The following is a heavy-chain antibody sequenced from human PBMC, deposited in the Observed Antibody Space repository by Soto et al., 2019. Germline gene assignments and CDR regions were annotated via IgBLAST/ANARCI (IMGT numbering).Heavy chain of an antibody. D-gene: IGHD2-15*01. CDR1: GGSISSGGYY. CDR2: IYYSGST. CDR3: ARADCSGGSCYSTPGLYYYYGMDV. Sequence: SETLSLTCTVSGGSISSGGYYWSWIRQHPGKGLEWIGYIYYSGSTYYNPSLKSRVTISVDTSKNQFSLKLSSVTAADTAVYYCARADCSGGSCYSTPGLYYYYGMDVWGQGTTVTVSS. J-gene: IGHJ6*02. V-gene: IGHV4-31*03.